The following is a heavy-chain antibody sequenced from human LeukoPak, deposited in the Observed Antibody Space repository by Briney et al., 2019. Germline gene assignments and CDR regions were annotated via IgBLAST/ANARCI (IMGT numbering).Heavy chain of an antibody. J-gene: IGHJ4*02. CDR1: GGSISTYY. CDR3: ARDNGDSYYYDY. Sequence: SETLSLTCTVSGGSISTYYWSWIRQPPGKGLEWIGYVYYSGGTNYNPSLQSRVTISVDTSKIQFSLKLSSVTAADTAVYYCARDNGDSYYYDYWGQGTLVTVSP. V-gene: IGHV4-59*01. CDR2: VYYSGGT. D-gene: IGHD3-22*01.